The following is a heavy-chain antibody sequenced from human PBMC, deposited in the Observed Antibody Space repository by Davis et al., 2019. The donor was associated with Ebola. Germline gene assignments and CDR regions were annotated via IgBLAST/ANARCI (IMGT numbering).Heavy chain of an antibody. Sequence: AASVKVSCKASGYTFTNYAMNWVRQAPGQGLEWMGWINTNTGNPTYAQGFTGRFVFSLDTSVSTAYLQISSLKAEDTAVYYCARGSDGAAAVVPYGMDVWGKGTTVTVSS. J-gene: IGHJ6*04. V-gene: IGHV7-4-1*02. D-gene: IGHD6-13*01. CDR2: INTNTGNP. CDR3: ARGSDGAAAVVPYGMDV. CDR1: GYTFTNYA.